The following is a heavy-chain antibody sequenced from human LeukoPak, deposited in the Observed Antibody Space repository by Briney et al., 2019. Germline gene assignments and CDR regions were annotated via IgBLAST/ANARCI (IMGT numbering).Heavy chain of an antibody. J-gene: IGHJ4*02. V-gene: IGHV4-34*01. D-gene: IGHD2-15*01. CDR1: GGSFSGYY. Sequence: PSETLSLTCAVYGGSFSGYYWSWIRQPPGKGLEWIGEINHSGSTNYNPSLKSRVTISVDTSKNQFSLKLSSVTAADTAVYYCARDHRYCSGGSCYLYFDYWGQGTLVTVSS. CDR2: INHSGST. CDR3: ARDHRYCSGGSCYLYFDY.